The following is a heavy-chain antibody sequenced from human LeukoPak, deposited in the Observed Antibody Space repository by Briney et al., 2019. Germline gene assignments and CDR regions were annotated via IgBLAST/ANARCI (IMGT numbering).Heavy chain of an antibody. Sequence: GALRLSCAVSGFTFSTYSMTWVRQAPGKGLEWVSYISSSSSSIYYADSVKGRYTISRDNAKNSLYLQMNSLRAEDTAVYYCATVGSAGWYYFDYWGQGTLVTVSS. CDR2: ISSSSSSI. D-gene: IGHD6-19*01. CDR1: GFTFSTYS. CDR3: ATVGSAGWYYFDY. V-gene: IGHV3-48*01. J-gene: IGHJ4*02.